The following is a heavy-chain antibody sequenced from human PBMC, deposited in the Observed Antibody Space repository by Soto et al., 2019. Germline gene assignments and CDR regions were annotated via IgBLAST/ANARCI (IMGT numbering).Heavy chain of an antibody. V-gene: IGHV3-33*01. CDR2: IWYDGSNK. CDR1: GFTFSSYC. D-gene: IGHD5-12*01. CDR3: ARDLDSGYDLEPNYYDGMDV. J-gene: IGHJ6*02. Sequence: VQLVESGGGVVQPGRSLRLSCAASGFTFSSYCMHWVRQAPGKGLEWVAVIWYDGSNKYYADSVKGRFTISRDNSKNTLNLQMNSLRDKDTAVYYCARDLDSGYDLEPNYYDGMDVWGQGTTVTVSS.